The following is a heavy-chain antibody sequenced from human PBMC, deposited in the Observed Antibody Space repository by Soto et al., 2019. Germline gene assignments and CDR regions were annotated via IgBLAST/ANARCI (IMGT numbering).Heavy chain of an antibody. J-gene: IGHJ5*02. CDR1: GFTFNTYD. CDR3: VRSGTARLLRHSWFDT. V-gene: IGHV3-21*01. CDR2: ITTSSAYI. D-gene: IGHD2-21*01. Sequence: EVQLVESGGGLVKPGGSLRLSCAASGFTFNTYDMNWVRQAPGKGLEWVSSITTSSAYIYYADSLKGRITISRDNAKHSLFLQMNSLRAEDTAVDYCVRSGTARLLRHSWFDTWGQGTLVTVSS.